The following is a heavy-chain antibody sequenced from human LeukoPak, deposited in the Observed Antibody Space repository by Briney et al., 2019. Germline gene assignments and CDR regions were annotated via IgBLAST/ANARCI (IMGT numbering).Heavy chain of an antibody. CDR1: GGTLSSYA. V-gene: IGHV1-69*13. CDR3: ASRFRYSSSWDYYYYYMDV. CDR2: VIPIFGTA. J-gene: IGHJ6*03. Sequence: SVKVSCKPSGGTLSSYAISWVRQAPGQGLEGMGGVIPIFGTANYAQKFQGRVTITADESTSTAYTELTSLRSEDTAVYYCASRFRYSSSWDYYYYYMDVWGKGTTVTVSS. D-gene: IGHD6-13*01.